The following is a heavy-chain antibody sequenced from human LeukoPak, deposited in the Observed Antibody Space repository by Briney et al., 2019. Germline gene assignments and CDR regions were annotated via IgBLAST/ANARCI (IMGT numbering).Heavy chain of an antibody. J-gene: IGHJ4*02. CDR1: VFTVSSNY. Sequence: VGSLRLSCAASVFTVSSNYMSWGRQTPGKRLEWVSVIYSCGSTYYAHSVKGLFNIFIHNFKNTLYLQTVSLRAEDTAVYYCARGHDRSGYYYQAFDYWGQGTLVTVSS. D-gene: IGHD3-22*01. CDR2: IYSCGST. V-gene: IGHV3-53*04. CDR3: ARGHDRSGYYYQAFDY.